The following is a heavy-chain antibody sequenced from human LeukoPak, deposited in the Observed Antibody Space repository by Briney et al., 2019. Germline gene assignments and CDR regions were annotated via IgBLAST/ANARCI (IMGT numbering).Heavy chain of an antibody. V-gene: IGHV1-2*02. D-gene: IGHD6-6*01. CDR3: ARGPLGSRSSGYYYYMDV. CDR2: INPNSGGT. J-gene: IGHJ6*03. CDR1: VYTFTGYY. Sequence: ASVKVSCKASVYTFTGYYMHWVRPAPGQGLEWMGWINPNSGGTNYAQKFQGRVTMTRDTSISTAYMAVSRLSPDDTAVYYCARGPLGSRSSGYYYYMDVWGKGTTVTVSS.